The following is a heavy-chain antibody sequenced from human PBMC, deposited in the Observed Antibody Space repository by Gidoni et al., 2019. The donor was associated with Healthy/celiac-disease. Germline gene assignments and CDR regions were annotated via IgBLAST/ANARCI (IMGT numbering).Heavy chain of an antibody. V-gene: IGHV3-33*01. CDR1: GITFSSYG. D-gene: IGHD6-6*01. Sequence: QVQLVESGGGVVQPGRSLRLSCAASGITFSSYGLHWVRQAPGKGLEWVAVIWYDGSNKYYADSVKGRFTISRDNSKNTLYLQMNSLRAEDTAVYYCARDGSSSGYYYYGMDVWGQGTTVTVSS. J-gene: IGHJ6*02. CDR2: IWYDGSNK. CDR3: ARDGSSSGYYYYGMDV.